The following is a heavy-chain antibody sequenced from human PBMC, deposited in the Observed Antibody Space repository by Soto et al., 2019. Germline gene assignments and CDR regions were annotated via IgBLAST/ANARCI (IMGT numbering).Heavy chain of an antibody. CDR2: IGTAGDT. J-gene: IGHJ4*02. D-gene: IGHD6-13*01. CDR3: ARAKQQLAPFDY. CDR1: GFTFSSYD. Sequence: EVQLVESGGGLVQPGGSLRLSCAASGFTFSSYDMHWVRQATGKGLEWVSAIGTAGDTYYPGSVKGRFTISRENAKNSLYLQMNSLRAWDTAVYYCARAKQQLAPFDYWGQGTLVTVSS. V-gene: IGHV3-13*01.